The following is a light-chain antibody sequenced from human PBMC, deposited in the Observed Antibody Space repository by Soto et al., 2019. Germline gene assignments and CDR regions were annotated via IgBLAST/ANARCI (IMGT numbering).Light chain of an antibody. J-gene: IGKJ1*01. V-gene: IGKV3-15*01. Sequence: ELVMTQSPATLSVAPGERATLSCRASQSISTFLAWYQQKPGQAPRLLIYGASTRATGIPARFSGSGSGTEFTLTISSLLSEDVALYYCQQYHYWPRLFGPGTKVDIK. CDR3: QQYHYWPRL. CDR1: QSISTF. CDR2: GAS.